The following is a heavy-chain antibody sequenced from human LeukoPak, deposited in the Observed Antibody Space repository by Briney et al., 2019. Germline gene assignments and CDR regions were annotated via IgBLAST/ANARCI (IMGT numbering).Heavy chain of an antibody. Sequence: GGSLRLSCAASGFTVSSNYMSWVRQAPGKGLEWVPVIYSGGSTYYADSVKGRFTISRDNSKNSLYLQMNSLRAEDTAVYYCARDFIVWGSYRSAEYFQHWGQGTLVTVSS. V-gene: IGHV3-53*01. CDR2: IYSGGST. J-gene: IGHJ1*01. D-gene: IGHD3-16*02. CDR3: ARDFIVWGSYRSAEYFQH. CDR1: GFTVSSNY.